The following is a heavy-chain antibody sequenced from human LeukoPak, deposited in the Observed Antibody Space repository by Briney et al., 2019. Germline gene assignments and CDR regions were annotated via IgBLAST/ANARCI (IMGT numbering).Heavy chain of an antibody. CDR3: ARQTRYCSSTSCYLWFDP. CDR2: ISSSGSTI. V-gene: IGHV3-11*01. CDR1: GFTFSDYY. D-gene: IGHD2-2*01. J-gene: IGHJ5*02. Sequence: GGSLRLSCAGSGFTFSDYYMSWIRQAPGKGLEWVSYISSSGSTIYYADSVKGRITISRDNAKNSLYLQMNSLRAEDTAVYYCARQTRYCSSTSCYLWFDPWGQGTLVTVSS.